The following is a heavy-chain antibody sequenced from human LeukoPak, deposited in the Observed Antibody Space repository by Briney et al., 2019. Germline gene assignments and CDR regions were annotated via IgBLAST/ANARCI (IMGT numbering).Heavy chain of an antibody. J-gene: IGHJ3*02. D-gene: IGHD2-15*01. V-gene: IGHV1-69*06. CDR2: IIPTFGTA. Sequence: ASVKVSCKASGGTFSSYAISWVRQAPGQGLEWMGGIIPTFGTANYAQKFQGRVTITADKSTSTAYMELSSLRSEDTAVYHCARGYCSGGSCHDAFDIWGQGTMVTVSS. CDR1: GGTFSSYA. CDR3: ARGYCSGGSCHDAFDI.